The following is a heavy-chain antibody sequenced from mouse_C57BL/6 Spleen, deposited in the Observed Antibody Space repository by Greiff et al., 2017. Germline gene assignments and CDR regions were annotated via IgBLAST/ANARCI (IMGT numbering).Heavy chain of an antibody. D-gene: IGHD2-12*01. Sequence: VKLMESGPGLVQPSQRLSITCTVSGFSLTSYGVHWVRQSPGKGLEWLGVIWSGGSTDYNAAFISRLSISKDNSKSQVFFKMNSLQADDTAIYYCARNYDVYYAMDYWGQGTSVTVSS. CDR2: IWSGGST. J-gene: IGHJ4*01. V-gene: IGHV2-2*01. CDR3: ARNYDVYYAMDY. CDR1: GFSLTSYG.